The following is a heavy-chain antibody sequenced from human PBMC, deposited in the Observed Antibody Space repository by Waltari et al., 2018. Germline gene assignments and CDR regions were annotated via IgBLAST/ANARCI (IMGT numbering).Heavy chain of an antibody. V-gene: IGHV4-34*01. CDR3: TRGGNYDFWSHRPFVDP. J-gene: IGHJ5*02. Sequence: QVQLQQWGAGLLGPSETLSLTCAVYVASFRDLYWGWVRQPPGKGLEWIGQIRHPGSTNYNPSLKSRVTISIDTPRSQFSLRLSSVTAADTALYFCTRGGNYDFWSHRPFVDPWGQGTLVTVSS. CDR2: IRHPGST. D-gene: IGHD3-3*01. CDR1: VASFRDLY.